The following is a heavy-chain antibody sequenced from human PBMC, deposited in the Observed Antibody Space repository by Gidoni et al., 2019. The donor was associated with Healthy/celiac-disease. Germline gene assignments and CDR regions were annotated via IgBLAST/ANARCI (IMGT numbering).Heavy chain of an antibody. CDR2: IYYSGST. V-gene: IGHV4-59*01. Sequence: QVQLQASGPGLVKPSETLSLTCTVSGGSISSYYWSWIRQPPGKGLEWIGYIYYSGSTNYNPSLKSRVTISVDTSKNQFSLKLSSVTAADTAVYYCARAGSGSSWYRITAGYFDYWGQGALVTVSS. CDR1: GGSISSYY. CDR3: ARAGSGSSWYRITAGYFDY. D-gene: IGHD6-13*01. J-gene: IGHJ4*02.